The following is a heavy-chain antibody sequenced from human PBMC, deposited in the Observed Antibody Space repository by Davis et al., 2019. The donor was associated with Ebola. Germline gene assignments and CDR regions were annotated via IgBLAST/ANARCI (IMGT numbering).Heavy chain of an antibody. V-gene: IGHV1-69*05. CDR2: IIPIFGTA. CDR3: ATTGYGGSWNSNY. J-gene: IGHJ4*02. CDR1: GGTFSSYA. D-gene: IGHD1-7*01. Sequence: SVKVSCKASGGTFSSYAISWVRQAPGQGLEWMGGIIPIFGTANYAQKLQGRVTMTTDTSTSTAYMELRSLRSDDTAVYYCATTGYGGSWNSNYWGQGTLVTVSS.